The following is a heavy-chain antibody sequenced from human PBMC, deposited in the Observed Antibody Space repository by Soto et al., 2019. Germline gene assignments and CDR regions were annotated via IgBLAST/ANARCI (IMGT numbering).Heavy chain of an antibody. D-gene: IGHD3-22*01. Sequence: ETLSLTCTVSGGSISSSSYYWGWIRQPPGKGLEWIGSIYYSGSTYYNPSLKSRVTISVDTSKNQFSLKLSSVTAADTAVYYCARPATHGRYYDSSGYLGWFDPWGQGTLVTVSS. CDR3: ARPATHGRYYDSSGYLGWFDP. CDR1: GGSISSSSYY. J-gene: IGHJ5*02. CDR2: IYYSGST. V-gene: IGHV4-39*01.